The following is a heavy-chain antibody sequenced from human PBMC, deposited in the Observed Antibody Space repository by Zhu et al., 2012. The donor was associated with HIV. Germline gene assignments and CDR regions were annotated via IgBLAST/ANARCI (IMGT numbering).Heavy chain of an antibody. V-gene: IGHV3-23*01. D-gene: IGHD3-22*01. Sequence: EVQLLESGGGLVQPGGSLRLSCAASGFTFSSYAMSWVRQAPGKGLEWVSAISGSGGSTYYADSVKGRFTISRDNSKNTLYLQMNSLRAEDTAVYYCAKDRSGRRYDSSGYYDYWGQGTLVTVSS. CDR3: AKDRSGRRYDSSGYYDY. CDR1: GFTFSSYA. J-gene: IGHJ4*02. CDR2: ISGSGGST.